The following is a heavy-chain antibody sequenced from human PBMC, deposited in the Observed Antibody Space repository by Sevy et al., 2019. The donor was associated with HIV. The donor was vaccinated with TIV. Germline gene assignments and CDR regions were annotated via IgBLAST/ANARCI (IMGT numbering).Heavy chain of an antibody. J-gene: IGHJ6*04. V-gene: IGHV1-69*10. Sequence: ASVKVSCKASGGTFSSYAIGWVRQAPGQGLEWMGGIIPILGIANYAQKFQGRVTITADKSTSTAYMELSSLRSEDTAVYYCARDPSNCTNGVCYPLMDVWGKGTTVTVSS. D-gene: IGHD2-8*01. CDR1: GGTFSSYA. CDR2: IIPILGIA. CDR3: ARDPSNCTNGVCYPLMDV.